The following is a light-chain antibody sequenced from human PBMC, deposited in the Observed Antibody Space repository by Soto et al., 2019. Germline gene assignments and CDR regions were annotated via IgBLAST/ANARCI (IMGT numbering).Light chain of an antibody. J-gene: IGLJ1*01. CDR3: ASFKSISTYV. Sequence: QSVLTQPASVSGSPGQSITISCTGTGDDIGGYNFVSWYQHHPGKAPKLIIYDVTHRPSGVSERFSGSKSGFTASLTISGLQPEDESHYYCASFKSISTYVFGTGTKVTVL. CDR2: DVT. V-gene: IGLV2-14*01. CDR1: GDDIGGYNF.